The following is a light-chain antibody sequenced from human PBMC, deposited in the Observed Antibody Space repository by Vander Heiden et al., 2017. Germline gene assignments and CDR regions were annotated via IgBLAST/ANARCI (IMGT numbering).Light chain of an antibody. J-gene: IGKJ4*01. CDR1: QSLLHSNGYNY. Sequence: DIVMTQSPLSLLVTPGDPASISCRSSQSLLHSNGYNYLDWYLQKPGQSPQLLIYLGSNRASGVPDRFSGSGSGTDFTLKISRVEAEDVGVYYCMQALQTPYTFGGGTKVEIK. V-gene: IGKV2-28*01. CDR2: LGS. CDR3: MQALQTPYT.